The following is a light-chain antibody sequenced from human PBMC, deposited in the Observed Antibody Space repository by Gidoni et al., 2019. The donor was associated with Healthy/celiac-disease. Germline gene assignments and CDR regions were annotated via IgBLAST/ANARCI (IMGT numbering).Light chain of an antibody. CDR1: RSISSW. CDR2: DVS. Sequence: DIQMTQSPSTLSASVGDRVTITCRASRSISSWLDWYQQKPGKASKLLSFDVSSLESGVPSRFSCSGSGTEFTLTISSLHPDDFATYYCQQYNSYSRTFGQGTKVEIK. J-gene: IGKJ1*01. CDR3: QQYNSYSRT. V-gene: IGKV1-5*01.